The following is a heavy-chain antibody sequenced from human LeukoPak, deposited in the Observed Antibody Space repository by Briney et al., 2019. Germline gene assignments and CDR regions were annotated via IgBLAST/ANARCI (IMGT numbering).Heavy chain of an antibody. V-gene: IGHV4-59*01. CDR2: IYYSGST. CDR3: ARFPSPY. J-gene: IGHJ4*02. Sequence: PSETLSLTCTVSGGSISSYYWSWIRQPPGKGLEWIGYIYYSGSTNYNPSLKSRVTISVDTSKNQFSLKLSSVTAADTAVYYCARFPSPYWGQGTLVTVSS. CDR1: GGSISSYY.